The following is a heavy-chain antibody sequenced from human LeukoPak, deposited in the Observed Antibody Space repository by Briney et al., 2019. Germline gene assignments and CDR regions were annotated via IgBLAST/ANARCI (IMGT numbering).Heavy chain of an antibody. CDR2: INHSGST. J-gene: IGHJ6*02. D-gene: IGHD6-13*01. CDR3: ASGWYRVSYYYYGMDV. V-gene: IGHV4-34*01. CDR1: GGSFSGYY. Sequence: SETPSPTCAVYGGSFSGYYWSWIRQPPGKGLEWIGEINHSGSTNYNPSLKSRVTIPVDTSKNQFSLKLSSVTAADTAVYYCASGWYRVSYYYYGMDVWGQGTTVTVSS.